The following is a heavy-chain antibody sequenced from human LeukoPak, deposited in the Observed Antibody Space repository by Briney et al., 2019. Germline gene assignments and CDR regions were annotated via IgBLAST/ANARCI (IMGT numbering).Heavy chain of an antibody. V-gene: IGHV3-7*01. D-gene: IGHD3-3*01. CDR2: IKQDGSVK. Sequence: PGGSLRLSCAASGFTFSDYWMHWVRQAPGKGLEWLANIKQDGSVKYYLDSVKGRFSISRDNAKKSVYLQMNSLTVEDTAVYFCARALSAWGQGTRVTVSS. CDR3: ARALSA. J-gene: IGHJ4*02. CDR1: GFTFSDYW.